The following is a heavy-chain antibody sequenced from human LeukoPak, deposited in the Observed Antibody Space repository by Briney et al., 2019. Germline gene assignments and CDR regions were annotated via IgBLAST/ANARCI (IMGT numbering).Heavy chain of an antibody. D-gene: IGHD2-15*01. CDR3: ARLKGLGYCSGGSCYGRSYYFDY. V-gene: IGHV1-2*02. CDR2: INPNSGGT. J-gene: IGHJ4*02. Sequence: ASVKVSCKVSGYTFTGYYMHWVRQAPGQGLEWMGWINPNSGGTNYAQKFQGRVTMTRDTSISTAYMELSRLRSDDTAVYYCARLKGLGYCSGGSCYGRSYYFDYWGQGTLVTVSS. CDR1: GYTFTGYY.